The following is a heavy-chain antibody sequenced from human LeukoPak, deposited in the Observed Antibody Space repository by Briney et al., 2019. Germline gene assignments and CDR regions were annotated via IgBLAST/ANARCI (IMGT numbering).Heavy chain of an antibody. V-gene: IGHV4-61*02. CDR3: ARDSVTIFGVVITDV. J-gene: IGHJ6*04. CDR2: IYTSGST. CDR1: GGSISSGSYY. Sequence: PSETLSLTCTVSGGSISSGSYYWNWIRQPAGKGLEWIGRIYTSGSTNYNPSLKSRVTISVDTSKNQFSLKLSSVTAADTAVYYCARDSVTIFGVVITDVWGKGTTVTVSS. D-gene: IGHD3-3*01.